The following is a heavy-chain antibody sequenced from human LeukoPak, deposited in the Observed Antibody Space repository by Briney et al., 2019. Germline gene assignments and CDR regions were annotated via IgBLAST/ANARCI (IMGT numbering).Heavy chain of an antibody. CDR1: GGSISSGGYS. CDR2: IYHSGST. Sequence: PSETLSLTCAVSGGSISSGGYSWSWIRQPPGKGLEWIGYIYHSGSTYYNPSLKSRVTMSVDRSKNQFSLKLSSVTAADTAVYYCARDWGTYYYDSSGYPGAFDIWGQGTMVTVPS. D-gene: IGHD3-22*01. J-gene: IGHJ3*02. CDR3: ARDWGTYYYDSSGYPGAFDI. V-gene: IGHV4-30-2*01.